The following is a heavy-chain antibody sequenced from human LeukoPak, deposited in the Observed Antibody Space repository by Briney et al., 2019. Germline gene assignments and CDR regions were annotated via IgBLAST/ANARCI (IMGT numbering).Heavy chain of an antibody. Sequence: GGSLRLSCAASGFTFSSYGMHWVRQAPGKGLEWVAVIWYDGSNKYYADSVKGRFTISRDNSKNTLYLQMNSLRAEDTAVYYCARKEYYYDSSAGMDVWGQGTTVTVSS. CDR3: ARKEYYYDSSAGMDV. V-gene: IGHV3-33*01. CDR2: IWYDGSNK. D-gene: IGHD3-22*01. CDR1: GFTFSSYG. J-gene: IGHJ6*02.